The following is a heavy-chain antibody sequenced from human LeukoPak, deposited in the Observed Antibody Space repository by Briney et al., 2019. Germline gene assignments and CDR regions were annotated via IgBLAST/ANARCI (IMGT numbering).Heavy chain of an antibody. J-gene: IGHJ3*02. D-gene: IGHD2-15*01. V-gene: IGHV3-48*02. CDR3: ARHGGTRIFPI. CDR2: ISSSSSSR. Sequence: GCPRLSPAPSRFRSTDYSMKAGPQSPRRRVWRGSYISSSSSSRYYADSVKGRFTISRDNGKNSLYLQMNSLRDEDTAVYYCARHGGTRIFPIWGQGTVVTVSS. CDR1: RFRSTDYS.